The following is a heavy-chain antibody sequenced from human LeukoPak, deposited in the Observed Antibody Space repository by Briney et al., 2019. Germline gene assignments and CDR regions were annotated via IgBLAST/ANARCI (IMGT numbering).Heavy chain of an antibody. D-gene: IGHD3-22*01. CDR2: IYHSGST. Sequence: SETLSLTCTVSGGSISSYYWRWRRQPPGKGREWIGSIYHSGSTYYNPSLKSRVTISVDTSKNQFSLKLSSVTAADTAVYYCARVGGGYYYDSSGYYSRAGDAFDIWGQGTMVTVSS. V-gene: IGHV4-59*08. CDR3: ARVGGGYYYDSSGYYSRAGDAFDI. J-gene: IGHJ3*02. CDR1: GGSISSYY.